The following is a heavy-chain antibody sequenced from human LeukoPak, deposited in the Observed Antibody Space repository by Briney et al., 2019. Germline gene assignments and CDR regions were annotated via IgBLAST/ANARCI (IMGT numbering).Heavy chain of an antibody. CDR3: ARPDTVVLPAAIDAFDI. J-gene: IGHJ3*02. Sequence: SETLSLTCTVSGGSISSSSYYWGWIRQPPGKGLEWIGSIYYSGSTYYNPSLKSRVTISVDTSKNQFSLKLGSVTAADTAVYYCARPDTVVLPAAIDAFDIWGQGTMVTVSS. CDR1: GGSISSSSYY. D-gene: IGHD2-2*01. CDR2: IYYSGST. V-gene: IGHV4-39*01.